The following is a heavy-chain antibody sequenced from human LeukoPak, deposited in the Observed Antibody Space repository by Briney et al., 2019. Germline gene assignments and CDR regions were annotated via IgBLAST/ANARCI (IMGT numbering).Heavy chain of an antibody. CDR3: VKDMKIKAAGYYFDY. J-gene: IGHJ4*02. V-gene: IGHV3-30*18. D-gene: IGHD6-13*01. CDR2: IANDGRDK. Sequence: GGSLRLSCAASGFTFSDYGMHWVRPAPGKGLEWVAVIANDGRDKKYADSVRGRFTISRDNSKNTVYLQMNSLRAEDTAVFYCVKDMKIKAAGYYFDYWGQGTLVTVSS. CDR1: GFTFSDYG.